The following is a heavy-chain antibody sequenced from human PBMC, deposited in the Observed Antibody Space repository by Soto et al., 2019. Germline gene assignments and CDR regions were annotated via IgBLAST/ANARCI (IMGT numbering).Heavy chain of an antibody. J-gene: IGHJ3*02. D-gene: IGHD2-15*01. CDR3: ARAEVYCGGGSCYSDAFDI. V-gene: IGHV3-20*03. Sequence: TNYDRKAPGKGLEWVSGINWNGGSTGYADSVKGRFTISRDNAKNSLYLQMNSLRAEDTALYYCARAEVYCGGGSCYSDAFDIWGLLTMATV. CDR2: INWNGGST.